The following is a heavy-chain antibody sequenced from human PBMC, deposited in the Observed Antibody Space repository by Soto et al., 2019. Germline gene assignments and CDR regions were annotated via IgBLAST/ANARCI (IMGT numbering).Heavy chain of an antibody. V-gene: IGHV3-64*01. CDR1: GFTFSSYA. Sequence: EVQLVESGGGLVQPGGSLRLSCAASGFTFSSYAMHWVRQAPGKGLEYVSAISSNGGSTYYANSVKGRFTISRDNSKNTLYLQMGSLRAEDMAVYYCARDPINTHAARQYSNYGLPDIHAGDYYYYYYMDVWGKGTTVTVSS. J-gene: IGHJ6*03. D-gene: IGHD4-4*01. CDR3: ARDPINTHAARQYSNYGLPDIHAGDYYYYYYMDV. CDR2: ISSNGGST.